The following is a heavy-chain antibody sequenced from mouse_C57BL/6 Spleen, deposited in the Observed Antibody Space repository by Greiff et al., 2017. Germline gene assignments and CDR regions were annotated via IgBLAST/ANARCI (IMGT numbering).Heavy chain of an antibody. D-gene: IGHD4-1*01. CDR2: IDPETGGT. CDR3: TRGDWDSY. V-gene: IGHV1-15*01. CDR1: GYTFTDYG. Sequence: QVQLKESGAELVRPGASVTLSCKASGYTFTDYGMHWVKQTPVHGLEWIGAIDPETGGTAYNQKFKGKAILTADKSSSTAYMELRSLTSEDSAVYYCTRGDWDSYWGQGTTLTVSS. J-gene: IGHJ2*01.